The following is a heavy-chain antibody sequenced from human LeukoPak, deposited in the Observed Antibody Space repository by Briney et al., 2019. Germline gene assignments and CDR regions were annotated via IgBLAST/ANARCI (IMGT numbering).Heavy chain of an antibody. CDR2: IYTSGST. CDR3: ARARNIAAAGTRYYYGMDV. V-gene: IGHV4-4*07. D-gene: IGHD6-13*01. CDR1: GGSISSYY. J-gene: IGHJ6*02. Sequence: PSETLSLACTVSGGSISSYYWSWIRQPAGKGLEWIGRIYTSGSTNYNPSLKSRVTMSVDTSKNQLSLKLSSVTAADTAVYYCARARNIAAAGTRYYYGMDVWGQGTTVTVSS.